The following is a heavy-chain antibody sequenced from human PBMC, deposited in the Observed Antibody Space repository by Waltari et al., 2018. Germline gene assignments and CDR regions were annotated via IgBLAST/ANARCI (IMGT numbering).Heavy chain of an antibody. CDR2: INHSGGST. CDR3: AFLRPVAVAGSDY. V-gene: IGHV1-46*02. J-gene: IGHJ4*02. CDR1: GYTFNRYY. Sequence: QVQLVQSGAGVKKPGASVKVSCKASGYTFNRYYMHWVRQAPGQGLEWMGIINHSGGSTSYAQKFQGRVTMTRDTSTSTVYMELSSLRSEDTAVYYCAFLRPVAVAGSDYWGQGTLVTVSS. D-gene: IGHD6-19*01.